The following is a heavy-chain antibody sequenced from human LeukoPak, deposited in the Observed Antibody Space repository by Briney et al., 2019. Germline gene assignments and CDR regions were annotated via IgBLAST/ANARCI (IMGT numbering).Heavy chain of an antibody. CDR2: IVVGSGNT. J-gene: IGHJ4*02. Sequence: SVNVSCKASGFTLTNSAMQWVRQARGQRLEWIGWIVVGSGNTNYAQKFQERVTITRDMSTSTAYMELSSLRSEDTAVYYCAAAGDDYGDYVFDCWGRGSLVTVSS. CDR3: AAAGDDYGDYVFDC. V-gene: IGHV1-58*02. D-gene: IGHD4-17*01. CDR1: GFTLTNSA.